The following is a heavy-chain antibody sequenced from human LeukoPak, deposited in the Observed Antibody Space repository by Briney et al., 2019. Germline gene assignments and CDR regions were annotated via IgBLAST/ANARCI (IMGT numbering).Heavy chain of an antibody. CDR1: GYTFTSYY. D-gene: IGHD3-22*01. CDR3: ARERPVYYCDSSGYYGGDAFDI. V-gene: IGHV1-46*01. CDR2: INPSGGST. J-gene: IGHJ3*02. Sequence: ASVKVSCKASGYTFTSYYMHWVRQAPGQGLEWMGIINPSGGSTSYAQKFQGRVTMTRDTSTSTVYMELSSLRSEDTAVYYCARERPVYYCDSSGYYGGDAFDIWGQGTMVTVSS.